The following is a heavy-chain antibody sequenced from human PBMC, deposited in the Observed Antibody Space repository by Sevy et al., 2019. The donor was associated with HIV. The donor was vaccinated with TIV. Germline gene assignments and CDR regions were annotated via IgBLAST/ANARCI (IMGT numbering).Heavy chain of an antibody. CDR1: GFTFSSYA. Sequence: GGSLRLSCAASGFTFSSYAMSWVRQAPGKGLEWVSAISGSGGSTYYADSVKGRFTISRDNSKNTLYLQMNSLRAEDTAVYYCAKEMGRGWYPVLMVGLEMGYFQHWGQGTLVTVSS. CDR2: ISGSGGST. V-gene: IGHV3-23*01. D-gene: IGHD6-19*01. CDR3: AKEMGRGWYPVLMVGLEMGYFQH. J-gene: IGHJ1*01.